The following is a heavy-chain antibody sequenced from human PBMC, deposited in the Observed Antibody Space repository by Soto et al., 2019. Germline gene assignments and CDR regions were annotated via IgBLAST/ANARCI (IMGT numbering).Heavy chain of an antibody. J-gene: IGHJ6*02. CDR2: ISTSSSYI. CDR1: GFTFSSYN. Sequence: EVQLVESGGGLVKPGGSLRLSCAASGFTFSSYNMNWVRQAPGKGLEWVSSISTSSSYIYYVDSVKGRFTISRDNAKNSRYLQMNSLRAEDTAVYYCAGGSMGDYCGMDVWGQGTTVTVSS. D-gene: IGHD3-10*01. V-gene: IGHV3-21*01. CDR3: AGGSMGDYCGMDV.